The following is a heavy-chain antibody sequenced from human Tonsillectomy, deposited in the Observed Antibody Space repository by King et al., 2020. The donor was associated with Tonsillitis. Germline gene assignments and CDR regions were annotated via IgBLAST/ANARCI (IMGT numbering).Heavy chain of an antibody. D-gene: IGHD6-13*01. J-gene: IGHJ3*02. V-gene: IGHV3-9*01. CDR3: AKGTAAAGHDAFDI. Sequence: VQLVESGGGLVQPGRSLRLSCAASGFTFDDYAMHWVRQAPGKGLEWVSGISWNSGSIGYADSVKGRFTISRDNAKNSLYLQMNSLRAEDTALYYCAKGTAAAGHDAFDIWGQGTMVTVSS. CDR2: ISWNSGSI. CDR1: GFTFDDYA.